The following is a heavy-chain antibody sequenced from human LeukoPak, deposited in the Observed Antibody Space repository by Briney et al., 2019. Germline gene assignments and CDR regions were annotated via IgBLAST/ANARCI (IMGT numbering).Heavy chain of an antibody. V-gene: IGHV1-2*02. Sequence: ASVTVSCKSSGYTFTDYYMHWVRQAPGQGLDWVGWINPTSGATNYAQKFQGGVTMTRDTSNNTSYMELSRLRSDDTAVYYCAREFRTTTWSFDAFDLWGQGTMVTVSS. J-gene: IGHJ3*01. CDR3: AREFRTTTWSFDAFDL. D-gene: IGHD1/OR15-1a*01. CDR1: GYTFTDYY. CDR2: INPTSGAT.